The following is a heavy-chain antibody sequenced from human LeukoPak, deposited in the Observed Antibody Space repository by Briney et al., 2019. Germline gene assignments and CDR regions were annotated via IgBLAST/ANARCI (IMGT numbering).Heavy chain of an antibody. J-gene: IGHJ3*02. Sequence: PSETLSLTCTVSSGSISTSNYYWGWVRQPPGKALEWIGNIFYSGSTYYSPSLKSRVTISLDTSRNQFSLKLSSVTAADTAVYYCARRRISRLGAFDIWGQGTMVTVSS. D-gene: IGHD2-15*01. CDR2: IFYSGST. CDR3: ARRRISRLGAFDI. CDR1: SGSISTSNYY. V-gene: IGHV4-39*07.